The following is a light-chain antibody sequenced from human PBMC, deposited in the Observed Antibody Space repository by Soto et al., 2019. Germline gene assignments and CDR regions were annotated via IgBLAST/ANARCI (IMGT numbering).Light chain of an antibody. CDR2: ETS. CDR1: QSVNSNY. CDR3: QQFGTSPLWT. Sequence: EIVLTQSPGTLSLSPGARATLSCRASQSVNSNYLAWYQQKPGQAPRLLMYETSTRATGIPDRFSGSGSGTDFTLTISRLEPEDFAVYFCQQFGTSPLWTFGQGTKMDIK. V-gene: IGKV3-20*01. J-gene: IGKJ1*01.